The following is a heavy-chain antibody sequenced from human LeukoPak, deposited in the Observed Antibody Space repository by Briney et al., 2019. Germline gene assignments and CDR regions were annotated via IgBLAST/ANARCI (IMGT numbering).Heavy chain of an antibody. Sequence: PGGSLRLSCAASGFTFSIYGMHWVRQAPGKGLEWVAVIWYDGSNKYYADSVRGRFTISRDNARNSLYLHMNSLRAEDTAVYYCVRDRGCSNDVCRDYWGQGTLVTVSS. D-gene: IGHD2-8*01. CDR1: GFTFSIYG. CDR2: IWYDGSNK. J-gene: IGHJ4*02. CDR3: VRDRGCSNDVCRDY. V-gene: IGHV3-33*01.